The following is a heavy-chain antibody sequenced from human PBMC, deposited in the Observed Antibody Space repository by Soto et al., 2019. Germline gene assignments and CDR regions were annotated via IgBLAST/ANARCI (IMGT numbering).Heavy chain of an antibody. D-gene: IGHD2-2*01. CDR3: ARERYQVISDGMDV. CDR2: INPETGAT. CDR1: GYTFTGYY. Sequence: QVQLVQSGADVKTPGASVRVSCKASGYTFTGYYVHWVREAPGQGLEWMGWINPETGATSYAQKFQGRVTLSRDTAINTADRELSSLRFDDAAVYFCARERYQVISDGMDVWGQGNTVTVSS. V-gene: IGHV1-2*02. J-gene: IGHJ6*02.